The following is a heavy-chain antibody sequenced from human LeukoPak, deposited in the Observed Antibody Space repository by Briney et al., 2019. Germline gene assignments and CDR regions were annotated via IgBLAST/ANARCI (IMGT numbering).Heavy chain of an antibody. V-gene: IGHV5-51*01. D-gene: IGHD1-7*01. J-gene: IGHJ5*02. CDR2: IYPGDSDI. Sequence: PGEPLKISWKGSGYSFTSYWIGWVRRMPGKGLGGMGIIYPGDSDIRYSPSFQGQVTISADKSISTAYLQWSSLKASDTAMYYCARLAGGTTGWFDPWGQGTLVTVSS. CDR3: ARLAGGTTGWFDP. CDR1: GYSFTSYW.